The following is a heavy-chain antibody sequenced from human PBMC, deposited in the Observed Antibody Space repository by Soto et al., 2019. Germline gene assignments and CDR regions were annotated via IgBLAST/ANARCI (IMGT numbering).Heavy chain of an antibody. CDR2: VYHSGST. J-gene: IGHJ4*02. D-gene: IGHD2-2*01. CDR3: ARTSTSCTRFDY. V-gene: IGHV4-4*02. CDR1: GGSISTSNW. Sequence: QVQLQESGPGLVKPSGTLSLTCAVSGGSISTSNWWSWVRQPPGKWLEWIGEVYHSGSTNYHPSFKGRVAMSVDKSKNQFSLKLNSVTAADTALYYCARTSTSCTRFDYWGQGSLVTVSS.